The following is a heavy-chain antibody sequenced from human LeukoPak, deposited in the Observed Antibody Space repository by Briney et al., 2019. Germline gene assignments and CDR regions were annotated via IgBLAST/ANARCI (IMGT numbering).Heavy chain of an antibody. CDR1: GGTFSSYA. CDR3: AGIGSSGSSTRTREHKFDY. CDR2: IIPIFGTA. D-gene: IGHD6-19*01. J-gene: IGHJ4*02. Sequence: SVKVSCKASGGTFSSYAISWVRQAPGQGLEWMGGIIPIFGTANYAQKFQGRVTITAGESTSTAYMELSSPRSEDTAVYYCAGIGSSGSSTRTREHKFDYWGQGTLVTVSS. V-gene: IGHV1-69*01.